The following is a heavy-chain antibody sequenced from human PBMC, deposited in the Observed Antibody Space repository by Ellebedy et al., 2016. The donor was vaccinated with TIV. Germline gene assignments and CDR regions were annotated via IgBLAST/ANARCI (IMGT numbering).Heavy chain of an antibody. CDR1: GGSTRSYY. J-gene: IGHJ6*02. D-gene: IGHD1-26*01. CDR2: IYPTGST. V-gene: IGHV4-4*07. Sequence: MPSETLSLTCTVSGGSTRSYYWSWIRQPAGKGLEWLGRIYPTGSTSYSPTLKSRITMSIDTSKNQFSLKMTSVTAADTAVYYCARVSGDYYFVMDVWGQGTTVTVSS. CDR3: ARVSGDYYFVMDV.